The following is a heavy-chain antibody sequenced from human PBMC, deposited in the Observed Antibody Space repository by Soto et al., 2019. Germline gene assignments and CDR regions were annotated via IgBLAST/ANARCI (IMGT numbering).Heavy chain of an antibody. CDR3: ARPSGGRIRYLEPFNY. CDR1: GDTFTKYA. Sequence: QVQLVQSGAEVRKPGSSVKVSCKAYGDTFTKYAITWERQAPGQGLAWVGGLIPVFGTANYAHKFQGRVTITADESTSTGYMELSSLRSEDTAVYCCARPSGGRIRYLEPFNYRGQGTQRTVSS. CDR2: LIPVFGTA. J-gene: IGHJ4*02. V-gene: IGHV1-69*01. D-gene: IGHD3-3*01.